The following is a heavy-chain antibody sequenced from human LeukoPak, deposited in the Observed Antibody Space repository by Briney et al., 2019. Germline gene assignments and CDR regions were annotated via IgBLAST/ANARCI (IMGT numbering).Heavy chain of an antibody. Sequence: GGSLRVSCAASGFTFSDYYMSWIRQAPGKGLEWVSYISSSGSTIYYADSVKGRFTISRDNAKNSLYLQMNSLRAEDTAVYYCARAYYYDSSGYYPGYWGQGTLVTVSS. J-gene: IGHJ4*02. CDR1: GFTFSDYY. D-gene: IGHD3-22*01. V-gene: IGHV3-11*01. CDR2: ISSSGSTI. CDR3: ARAYYYDSSGYYPGY.